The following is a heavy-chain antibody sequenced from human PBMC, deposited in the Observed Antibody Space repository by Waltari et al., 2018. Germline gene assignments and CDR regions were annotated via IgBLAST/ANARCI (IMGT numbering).Heavy chain of an antibody. D-gene: IGHD2-2*02. CDR1: GYTFTSYD. CDR3: ARDVCSSTSCYNYYYYYYGMDV. V-gene: IGHV1-8*01. Sequence: QVQLVQSGAEVKKPGASVKVSCKASGYTFTSYDINWVRQATGQGLEWMGWMNPNSCNTGYAQKFQGRVTMTRNTSISTAYMELSSLRSEDTAVYYCARDVCSSTSCYNYYYYYYGMDVWGQGTTVTVSS. CDR2: MNPNSCNT. J-gene: IGHJ6*02.